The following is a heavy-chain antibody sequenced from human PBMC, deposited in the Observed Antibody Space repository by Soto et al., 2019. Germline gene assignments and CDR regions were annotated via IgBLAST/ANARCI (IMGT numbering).Heavy chain of an antibody. CDR1: GYTFTSYG. CDR2: ISAYNGNT. CDR3: ARDQQLGRYYYGMDV. V-gene: IGHV1-18*01. D-gene: IGHD6-13*01. Sequence: GASVKVSCKASGYTFTSYGISWVRQAPGQGLEWMGWISAYNGNTNYAQKLQGRVTMTTDTSTSTAYMELRSLRSDDTAVYYCARDQQLGRYYYGMDVWGQGTTVTVSS. J-gene: IGHJ6*02.